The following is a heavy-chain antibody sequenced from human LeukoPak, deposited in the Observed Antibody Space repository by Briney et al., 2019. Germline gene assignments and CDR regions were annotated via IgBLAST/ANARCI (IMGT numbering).Heavy chain of an antibody. CDR2: ISRRSTYT. CDR3: ARALRLGSGSFYFDY. V-gene: IGHV3-11*06. CDR1: GFTFSDDY. J-gene: IGHJ4*02. D-gene: IGHD3-10*01. Sequence: GGSLRLSCAASGFTFSDDYMSWIRQAPGKGLEWVPYISRRSTYTTYADSVKGRFTISRDNAKISLYLQMNSLRAEDTAVYYCARALRLGSGSFYFDYWGQGTLVTVSS.